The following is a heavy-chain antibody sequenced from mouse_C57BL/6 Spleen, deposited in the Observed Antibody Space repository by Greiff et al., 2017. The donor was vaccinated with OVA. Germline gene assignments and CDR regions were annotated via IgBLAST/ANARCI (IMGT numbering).Heavy chain of an antibody. CDR3: ARDNDYSAWFAY. V-gene: IGHV5-4*01. CDR1: GFTFSSYA. J-gene: IGHJ3*01. Sequence: EVKVVESGGGLVKPGGSPKLSRAASGFTFSSYAMSWVRQTPEKRPEWVATISDGGSYTYYPDNVKGRFTISRDNAKNNLYLQMSHLKSEDTAMYYCARDNDYSAWFAYWGQGTLVTVSA. CDR2: ISDGGSYT. D-gene: IGHD2-4*01.